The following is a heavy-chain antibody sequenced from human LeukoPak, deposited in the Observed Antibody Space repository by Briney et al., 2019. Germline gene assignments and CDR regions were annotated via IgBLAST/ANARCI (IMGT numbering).Heavy chain of an antibody. CDR3: ARDRSGLNWFDP. V-gene: IGHV4-59*02. J-gene: IGHJ5*02. D-gene: IGHD3-22*01. Sequence: SETLSLTCTVSGGSVSSYYWSWMRQPPGKGLEWIGCIYYSGSTNHNPSLKSRVTISLDTSKNQFSLKLTSVTAADTAVYYCARDRSGLNWFDPWGQGTLVTVSS. CDR1: GGSVSSYY. CDR2: IYYSGST.